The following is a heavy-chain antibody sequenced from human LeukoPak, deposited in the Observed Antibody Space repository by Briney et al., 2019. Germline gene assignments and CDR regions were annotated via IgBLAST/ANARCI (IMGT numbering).Heavy chain of an antibody. J-gene: IGHJ4*02. CDR1: GGSISSYY. Sequence: SETLSLTCTVSGGSISSYYWTWIRQPPGKGLEWLGYIYNSGGTNYNPSLKSRVAISVDTSNNQFSLKLTSVTAADAAMYYCARHGGGYSFDQWGQGTLVTVSS. D-gene: IGHD5-24*01. V-gene: IGHV4-59*08. CDR3: ARHGGGYSFDQ. CDR2: IYNSGGT.